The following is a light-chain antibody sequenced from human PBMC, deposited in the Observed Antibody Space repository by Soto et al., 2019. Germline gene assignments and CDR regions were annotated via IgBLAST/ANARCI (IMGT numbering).Light chain of an antibody. V-gene: IGLV2-23*01. Sequence: QSALTQPASVSGSPGQSITISCTGTNSDVGSYNLVSWYQQHPGKAPKLMIYEGSKRPSGVSNRFSGSKSGNTASLTISGLQAEDEADYYCCSYAGSSTSVVFGGGTKLTVL. CDR2: EGS. J-gene: IGLJ2*01. CDR3: CSYAGSSTSVV. CDR1: NSDVGSYNL.